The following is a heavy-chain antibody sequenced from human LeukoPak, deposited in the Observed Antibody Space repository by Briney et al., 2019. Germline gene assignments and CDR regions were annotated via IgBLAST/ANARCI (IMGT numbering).Heavy chain of an antibody. J-gene: IGHJ4*02. V-gene: IGHV3-74*01. D-gene: IGHD1-14*01. CDR2: MNEYSTTI. CDR3: ARGGVNPVDH. Sequence: PGGSLRLSCAASGFSFNSFWMHWVRQAPGKGLVWVSDMNEYSTTIRYADSVQGRFTISRDNAKSILYLQMNNLRAEDTAMYFCARGGVNPVDHWGQGTLVTVSS. CDR1: GFSFNSFW.